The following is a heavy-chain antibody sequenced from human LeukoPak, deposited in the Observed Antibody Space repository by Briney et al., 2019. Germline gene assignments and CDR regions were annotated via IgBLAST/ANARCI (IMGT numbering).Heavy chain of an antibody. CDR2: INWIGDRT. CDR1: GFTFDDYD. V-gene: IGHV3-20*04. Sequence: GGSLRLSCAASGFTFDDYDMSWVRRAPGKGPEWVSGINWIGDRTDNADSVKGRFTISRDNAKNSLYLEMNSLRDEDTALYYCARDTSPLRRRRYSYVNYYYYNYMDVWGKGTTVTVSS. CDR3: ARDTSPLRRRRYSYVNYYYYNYMDV. D-gene: IGHD5-18*01. J-gene: IGHJ6*03.